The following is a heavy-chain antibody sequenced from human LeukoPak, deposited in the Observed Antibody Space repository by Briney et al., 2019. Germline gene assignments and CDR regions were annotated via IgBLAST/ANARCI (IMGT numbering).Heavy chain of an antibody. CDR1: GFTFSNAW. CDR3: TTDPDIVVVPAPKGAFDI. J-gene: IGHJ3*02. Sequence: PGGSLRLSCAASGFTFSNAWMSWVRQAPGKGLEWVGRIKSKTDGGTTDYAAPVKGRFTISRDDSKNTLYLQMNSLKTEDTAMYYCTTDPDIVVVPAPKGAFDIWGQGTMVTVSS. V-gene: IGHV3-15*01. D-gene: IGHD2-2*01. CDR2: IKSKTDGGTT.